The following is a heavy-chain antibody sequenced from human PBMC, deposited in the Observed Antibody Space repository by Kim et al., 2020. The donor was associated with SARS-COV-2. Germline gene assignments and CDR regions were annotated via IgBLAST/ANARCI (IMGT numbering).Heavy chain of an antibody. J-gene: IGHJ4*02. CDR3: ARGPTTWGAGRSIDY. D-gene: IGHD4-17*01. CDR2: INHSGST. CDR1: GGSFSGYY. V-gene: IGHV4-34*01. Sequence: SETLSLTCAVYGGSFSGYYWSWIRQPPGKGLEWIGEINHSGSTNYKPSLKSRVTISVDTSKNQFSLKLSSVTAADTAVYYCARGPTTWGAGRSIDYWGQG.